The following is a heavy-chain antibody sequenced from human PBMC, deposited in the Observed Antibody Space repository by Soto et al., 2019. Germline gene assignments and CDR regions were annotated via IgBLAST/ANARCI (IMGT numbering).Heavy chain of an antibody. CDR2: ISYDGSNK. V-gene: IGHV3-30-3*01. CDR1: GFTFSSYA. Sequence: QPGGSLRLSCAASGFTFSSYAMHWVRQAPGKGLEWVAVISYDGSNKYYADSVKGRFTISRDNSKNTLYLQMNSLRAEDTAVYYCARGGERIDGSSCLDYWGQGTLVTVSS. CDR3: ARGGERIDGSSCLDY. D-gene: IGHD6-13*01. J-gene: IGHJ4*02.